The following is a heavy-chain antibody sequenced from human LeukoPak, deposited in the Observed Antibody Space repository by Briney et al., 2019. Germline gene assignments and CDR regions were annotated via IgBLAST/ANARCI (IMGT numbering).Heavy chain of an antibody. D-gene: IGHD6-19*01. Sequence: GASVKVSCKASGYTFTGYYMHWVRKAPGQGLEWMGWIKLNSGGTNYAQKFQGRVTMTRDTSISTAYMVLSRLRSDDTAVYYCARGSGWYFYYFDYWGQGTLVTVSS. J-gene: IGHJ4*02. CDR1: GYTFTGYY. CDR3: ARGSGWYFYYFDY. V-gene: IGHV1-2*02. CDR2: IKLNSGGT.